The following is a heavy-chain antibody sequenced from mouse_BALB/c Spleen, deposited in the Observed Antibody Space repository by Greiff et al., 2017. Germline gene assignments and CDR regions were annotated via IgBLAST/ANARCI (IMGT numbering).Heavy chain of an antibody. D-gene: IGHD2-1*01. CDR1: GYTFSSSW. CDR3: ARGGADYGNPDY. V-gene: IGHV1-9*01. J-gene: IGHJ2*01. Sequence: QLHQSGAELMKPGASVKLSCKATGYTFSSSWIEWLKQRPGHGLEWIGEILPGSGSTNYNEKFKGKATFPADTSSNTAYMQLSSLTSEDSAVYYCARGGADYGNPDYWGQGTTLTVSS. CDR2: ILPGSGST.